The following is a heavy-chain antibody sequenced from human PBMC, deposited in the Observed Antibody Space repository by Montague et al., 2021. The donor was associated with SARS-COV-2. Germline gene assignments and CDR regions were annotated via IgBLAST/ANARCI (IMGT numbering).Heavy chain of an antibody. V-gene: IGHV1-18*04. Sequence: QSGAEVKKPGESLKISCEGSGYSFTNYWIGWVRQAPGQGLEWMGWISAYNGNTNYAQKLQGRVTMTTDTSTSTAYMEPRSLRSDDTAVYYCARSPSYQLLEHWFDPWGQGTLVTVSS. D-gene: IGHD2-2*01. CDR1: GYSFTNYW. CDR3: ARSPSYQLLEHWFDP. CDR2: ISAYNGNT. J-gene: IGHJ5*02.